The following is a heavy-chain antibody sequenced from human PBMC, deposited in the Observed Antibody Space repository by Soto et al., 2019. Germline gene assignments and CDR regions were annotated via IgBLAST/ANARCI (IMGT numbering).Heavy chain of an antibody. CDR1: GGSISSGGYY. D-gene: IGHD6-19*01. J-gene: IGHJ4*02. V-gene: IGHV4-31*03. CDR2: IYYSGST. Sequence: QVQLQESGPGLVKPSQTLSLTCTVSGGSISSGGYYWSWIRQHPGKGLEWIGYIYYSGSTYYNPSHKSRVTISVDTSKNQFSLKLSSVTAGDTAVYYCARSRYSSGWYYDYWGQGTLVTVSS. CDR3: ARSRYSSGWYYDY.